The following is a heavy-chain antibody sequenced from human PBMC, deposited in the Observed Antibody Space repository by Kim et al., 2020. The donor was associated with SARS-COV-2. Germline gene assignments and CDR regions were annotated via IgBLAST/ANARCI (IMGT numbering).Heavy chain of an antibody. V-gene: IGHV4-34*01. CDR3: ARDRRQGFGY. CDR1: GGSFSGYY. J-gene: IGHJ4*02. Sequence: SETLSLTCAVYGGSFSGYYWSWIRQPPGKGLEWIGEINHSGSTNYNPSLKSRVTISVDTSKNQFSLKLSSVTAADTAVYYCARDRRQGFGYWGQGTLVTVSS. CDR2: INHSGST. D-gene: IGHD3-16*01.